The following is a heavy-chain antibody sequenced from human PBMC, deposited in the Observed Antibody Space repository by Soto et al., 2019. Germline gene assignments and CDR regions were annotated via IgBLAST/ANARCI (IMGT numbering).Heavy chain of an antibody. CDR3: ARDRRYYGSGRSNGMDV. V-gene: IGHV4-38-2*02. J-gene: IGHJ6*02. CDR2: ISHSGST. CDR1: GYSISSGYF. Sequence: KTXETLSLTCVVSGYSISSGYFWGWIRQPPVKGLEWIGTISHSGSTYSNPSLKSRVIISLDTSKNQFSLKLRSVTAADTAVYYCARDRRYYGSGRSNGMDVWGQGTTVTVSS. D-gene: IGHD3-10*01.